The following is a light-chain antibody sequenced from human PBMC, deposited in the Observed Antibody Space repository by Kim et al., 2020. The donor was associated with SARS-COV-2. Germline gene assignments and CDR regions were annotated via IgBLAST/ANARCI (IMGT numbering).Light chain of an antibody. Sequence: SSELTQDPAVSVALGQTVRITCQGDILRSYYASWYQQKPGQAPILVLYGQNDRPSGIADRFSGSSSGDTASLTITGAQAEDEADYYCNSRDSSGNHLGVFGGGTRLTVL. CDR1: ILRSYY. CDR3: NSRDSSGNHLGV. CDR2: GQN. J-gene: IGLJ3*02. V-gene: IGLV3-19*01.